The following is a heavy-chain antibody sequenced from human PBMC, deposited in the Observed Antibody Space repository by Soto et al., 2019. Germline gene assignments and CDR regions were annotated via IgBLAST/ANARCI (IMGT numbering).Heavy chain of an antibody. D-gene: IGHD6-19*01. V-gene: IGHV3-33*01. CDR2: IWYDGSNK. J-gene: IGHJ6*03. Sequence: LRLSCAASGFTFSSYGMHWVRQAPGKGLEWVAVIWYDGSNKYYADSVKGRFTISRDNSKNTLYLQMNSLRAEDTAVYYCARAVAGTSPHPYYCYYYMDVWGKGTTVTVSS. CDR1: GFTFSSYG. CDR3: ARAVAGTSPHPYYCYYYMDV.